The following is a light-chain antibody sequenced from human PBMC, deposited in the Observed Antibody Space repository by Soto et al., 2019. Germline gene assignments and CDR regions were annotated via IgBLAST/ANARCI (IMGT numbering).Light chain of an antibody. V-gene: IGLV2-8*01. Sequence: QSALTQSPSASGSLGQSVAISCTGTSGDVGAYDFVSWYQQHPGKAPKLMIYEVSKRPSGVPDRFSGSKSGNTASLTVSGLQAEDEADYYCTSYVDSNNLVVFGGGTKLTVL. CDR2: EVS. CDR3: TSYVDSNNLVV. J-gene: IGLJ3*02. CDR1: SGDVGAYDF.